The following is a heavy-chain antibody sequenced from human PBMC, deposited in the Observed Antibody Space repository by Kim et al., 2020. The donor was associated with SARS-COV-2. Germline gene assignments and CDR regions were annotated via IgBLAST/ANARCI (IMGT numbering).Heavy chain of an antibody. CDR2: VYFSGST. Sequence: SETLSLTCTVSGGSIDTYYWNWIRQPPGKGLEWIGYVYFSGSTNYNPSLESRVTMSVDTSKNQFFLKLRSVTAADTAVYYCAREISVAGNLRFDPWGSGT. V-gene: IGHV4-59*01. CDR1: GGSIDTYY. CDR3: AREISVAGNLRFDP. D-gene: IGHD6-19*01. J-gene: IGHJ5*02.